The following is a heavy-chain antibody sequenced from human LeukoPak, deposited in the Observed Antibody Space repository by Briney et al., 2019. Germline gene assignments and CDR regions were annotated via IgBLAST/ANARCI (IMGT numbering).Heavy chain of an antibody. CDR2: LSGSGGNT. D-gene: IGHD6-6*01. J-gene: IGHJ4*02. CDR1: GFTFSSYA. Sequence: PGGSLRLSCAASGFTFSSYAMSWVRQAPGKGLEWVSTLSGSGGNTYYADSVKGRVTISRDNSKNTLYLQMNSLRAEDTAVYYCAKYSKWQLVRFDYWGQGTLVTVSS. CDR3: AKYSKWQLVRFDY. V-gene: IGHV3-23*01.